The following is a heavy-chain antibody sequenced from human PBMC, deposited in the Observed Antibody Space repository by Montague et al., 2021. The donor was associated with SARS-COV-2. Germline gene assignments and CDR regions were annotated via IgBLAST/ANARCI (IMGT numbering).Heavy chain of an antibody. J-gene: IGHJ6*02. V-gene: IGHV4-31*03. CDR3: ATESVVPASLYYYGMDV. D-gene: IGHD2-2*01. CDR2: IYYSGST. Sequence: TLSLTCTVSGGSISSGCYYWSWIRQHPGMGLEWIGYIYYSGSTYYNPSLKSRVTISVDTSKNQFSLKLISVTAADTAVYYCATESVVPASLYYYGMDVWGQGTMVTVSS. CDR1: GGSISSGCYY.